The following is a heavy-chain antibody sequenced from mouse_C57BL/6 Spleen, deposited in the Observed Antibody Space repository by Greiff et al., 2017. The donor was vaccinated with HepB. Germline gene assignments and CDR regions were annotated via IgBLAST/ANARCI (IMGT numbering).Heavy chain of an antibody. D-gene: IGHD3-1*01. CDR2: INPNNGGT. CDR1: GYTFTDYN. V-gene: IGHV1-22*01. CDR3: ARSRGYFDY. J-gene: IGHJ2*01. Sequence: DVQLQESGPELVKPGASVKMSCKASGYTFTDYNMHWVKQSHGKSLEWIGYINPNNGGTSYNQKFKGKATLTVNKSTSTAYMELRSLTSEDSAVYYCARSRGYFDYWGQGTTLTVSS.